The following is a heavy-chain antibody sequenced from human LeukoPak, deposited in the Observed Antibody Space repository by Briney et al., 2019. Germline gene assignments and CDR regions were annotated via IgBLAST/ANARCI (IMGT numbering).Heavy chain of an antibody. J-gene: IGHJ6*03. Sequence: ASVKVSCKTSGYAFTTYGINWVRQAPGQGFEWMGWISGYNGDTNYAQKFQGRVTITADESTSTAYMELSSLRSEDTAVYYCARAIVVVPAASHSFSYYYMDVWGKGTTVTVSS. D-gene: IGHD2-2*01. CDR3: ARAIVVVPAASHSFSYYYMDV. CDR2: ISGYNGDT. CDR1: GYAFTTYG. V-gene: IGHV1-18*01.